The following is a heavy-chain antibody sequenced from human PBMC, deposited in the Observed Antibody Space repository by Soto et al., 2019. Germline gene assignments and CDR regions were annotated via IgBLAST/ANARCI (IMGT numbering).Heavy chain of an antibody. J-gene: IGHJ4*02. V-gene: IGHV1-18*04. CDR3: ARVSSWPSFKFDY. CDR2: ISAYNGNT. CDR1: GYTFPSYG. D-gene: IGHD6-13*01. Sequence: ASVKVSCKASGYTFPSYGFSGVGRAPGQGLEWMGWISAYNGNTNYAQKLQGRVTMTTDTSTSTAYMELRSLRSDDTAVYYRARVSSWPSFKFDYWGQGTLVTVSS.